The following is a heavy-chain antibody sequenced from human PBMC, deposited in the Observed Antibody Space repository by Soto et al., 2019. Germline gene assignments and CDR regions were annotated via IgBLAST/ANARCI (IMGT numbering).Heavy chain of an antibody. CDR2: IYWDDDK. CDR1: GFSLTTRGVG. D-gene: IGHD6-13*01. V-gene: IGHV2-5*02. J-gene: IGHJ5*02. Sequence: SGPTLVNPTQTLTLTCTFSGFSLTTRGVGVGWIRQPPGKALEWLTVIYWDDDKRYSPSLKSRLTITKDSAKNQVALIMTNMGPVDTATYYCAHTRPGIEGAAKENWFDASGQGTLVTVSS. CDR3: AHTRPGIEGAAKENWFDA.